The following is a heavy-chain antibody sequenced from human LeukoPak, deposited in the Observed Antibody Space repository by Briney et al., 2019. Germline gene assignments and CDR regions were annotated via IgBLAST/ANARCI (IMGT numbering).Heavy chain of an antibody. CDR1: GGSFSGYY. Sequence: SETLSLTCAVYGGSFSGYYWSWIRQPPGKGLEWIGGVDYSGSTNYNPSLKSRVTISVDTSKNQFSLKLSSVTAADTAVYYCARRYYYYYYMDVWGKGTTVTISS. CDR2: VDYSGST. J-gene: IGHJ6*03. V-gene: IGHV4-34*01. CDR3: ARRYYYYYYMDV.